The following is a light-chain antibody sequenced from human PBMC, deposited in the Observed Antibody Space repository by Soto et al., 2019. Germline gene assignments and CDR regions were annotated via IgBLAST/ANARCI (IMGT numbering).Light chain of an antibody. Sequence: DIQMTQSPSTLSASVGDRVTITCRASQSISSWLAWYQQKPGKAPKLLIYDASSLESGVPSRFSASRSGTEFTLTFSSLQPDDFATDYCQQYNSYPWAFGQGTKVESK. J-gene: IGKJ1*01. CDR1: QSISSW. CDR2: DAS. V-gene: IGKV1-5*01. CDR3: QQYNSYPWA.